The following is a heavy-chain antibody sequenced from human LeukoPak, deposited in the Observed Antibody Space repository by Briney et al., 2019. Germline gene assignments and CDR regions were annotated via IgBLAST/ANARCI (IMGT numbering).Heavy chain of an antibody. V-gene: IGHV3-74*01. D-gene: IGHD6-19*01. J-gene: IGHJ5*02. CDR3: ARGQGIAVAGNWFDP. Sequence: GGSLRLSCAASGFTFSSYWMHWVRQAPGKGLVWVSRINSDGSSTSYADSVKGRFTISRDNAKNTLYLQMNGLRAEDTAVYYCARGQGIAVAGNWFDPWGQGTLVTVSS. CDR1: GFTFSSYW. CDR2: INSDGSST.